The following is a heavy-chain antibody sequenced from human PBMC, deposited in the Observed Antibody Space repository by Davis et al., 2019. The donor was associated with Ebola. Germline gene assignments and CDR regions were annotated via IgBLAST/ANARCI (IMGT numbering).Heavy chain of an antibody. V-gene: IGHV3-73*01. J-gene: IGHJ4*02. CDR1: GFTFSGSA. CDR2: IRSKAYSYAT. D-gene: IGHD6-13*01. Sequence: GESLKISCAASGFTFSGSAMHWVRQASGKGLEWVGRIRSKAYSYATAYAASVKGRFTISRDDSKNTAFLQMNSLKTEDTAVYYCTRQGIAAADFDYWGQGTLVTVSS. CDR3: TRQGIAAADFDY.